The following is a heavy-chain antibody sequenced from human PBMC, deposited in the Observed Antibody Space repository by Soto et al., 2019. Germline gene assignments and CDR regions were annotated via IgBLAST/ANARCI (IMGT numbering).Heavy chain of an antibody. Sequence: SETLSLTCSVSGGSMNGYYWSWIRQTPGQGLEWLGFIYFSGSTRYNPSLMSRLNISLDKSKRQFSMSLSSATAADTAVYYWARSVATPGTNIDFWGRGSLVTVSS. CDR2: IYFSGST. J-gene: IGHJ4*02. CDR3: ARSVATPGTNIDF. V-gene: IGHV4-59*01. CDR1: GGSMNGYY. D-gene: IGHD6-13*01.